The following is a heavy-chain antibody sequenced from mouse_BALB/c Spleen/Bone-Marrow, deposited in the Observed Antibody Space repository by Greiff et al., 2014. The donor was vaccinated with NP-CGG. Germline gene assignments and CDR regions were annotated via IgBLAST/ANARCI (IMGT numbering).Heavy chain of an antibody. V-gene: IGHV1-80*01. CDR3: ARDYYGSGYYFDY. J-gene: IGHJ2*01. D-gene: IGHD1-1*01. Sequence: QVQLQQPGAELVRPGSSVKISCKASGYAFSSYWMNWVKQRPGQGLEWIGQIYPGDGDTNYNGKFKGKATLTADKSSSTAYMQLSSLTSEDSAVYFCARDYYGSGYYFDYWGQGTTLTVSS. CDR1: GYAFSSYW. CDR2: IYPGDGDT.